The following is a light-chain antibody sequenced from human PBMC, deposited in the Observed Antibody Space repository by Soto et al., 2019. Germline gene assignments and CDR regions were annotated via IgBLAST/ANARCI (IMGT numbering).Light chain of an antibody. CDR3: QQYYDWPT. CDR1: QRITT. CDR2: GLS. V-gene: IGKV3-15*01. Sequence: EIVMTQSPATLSLSPGERATLSCRASQRITTVAWYQQNPGQAPRLLIYGLSIRAPGVPARFSVSGSGTEFTLTISSLQSEDFAVYFCQQYYDWPTFGQGTRVEVK. J-gene: IGKJ1*01.